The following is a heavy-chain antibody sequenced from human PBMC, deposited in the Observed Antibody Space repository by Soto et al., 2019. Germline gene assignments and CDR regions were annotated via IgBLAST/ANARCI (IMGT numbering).Heavy chain of an antibody. J-gene: IGHJ3*02. Sequence: QVQLVQSGAEVKKPGSSVKVSCKASGGTFSSYTISWVRQAPGQGLEWMGRIIPILGIANYAQKFQGRVTITADKATSTAYMVLSSLRCYDTAVYYCATPMAYDFWSGEKDAFDIWGQGTMVTVSS. V-gene: IGHV1-69*02. D-gene: IGHD3-3*01. CDR2: IIPILGIA. CDR1: GGTFSSYT. CDR3: ATPMAYDFWSGEKDAFDI.